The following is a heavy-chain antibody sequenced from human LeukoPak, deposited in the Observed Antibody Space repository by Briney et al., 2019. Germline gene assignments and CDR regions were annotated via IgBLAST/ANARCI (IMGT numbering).Heavy chain of an antibody. Sequence: GGSLRLSCAASGFTFRSYSMYWVRQAPGKGLEWVSYISSSSSTIYYADSVKGRFTISRDNAKNSLYLQMNSLRDEDTAVYYCASEGAATVTTFGYWGQGTLVTVSS. CDR1: GFTFRSYS. CDR2: ISSSSSTI. V-gene: IGHV3-48*02. CDR3: ASEGAATVTTFGY. J-gene: IGHJ4*02. D-gene: IGHD4-17*01.